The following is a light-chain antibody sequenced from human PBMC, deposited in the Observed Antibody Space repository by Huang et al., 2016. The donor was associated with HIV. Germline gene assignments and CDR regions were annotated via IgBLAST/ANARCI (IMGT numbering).Light chain of an antibody. CDR3: HQYNNWPPWT. CDR2: GAS. Sequence: ETVMTQTPATLSVSPGERATLFCRASQSVSSNLAWYQHNPGQAPRRLIYGASTRPTGIPGRFSGSGSGTEFTLTISSLQSEDFAVYYCHQYNNWPPWTFGQGTKVEIK. CDR1: QSVSSN. J-gene: IGKJ1*01. V-gene: IGKV3-15*01.